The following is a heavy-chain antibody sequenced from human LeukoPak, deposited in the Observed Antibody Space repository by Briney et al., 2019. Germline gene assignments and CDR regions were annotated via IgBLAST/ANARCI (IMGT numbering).Heavy chain of an antibody. Sequence: GGSLRLSCAASGFTFSSYAMSWVRQAPGKRLEWVSAISGDGVNTSYADSVKGRFTISRDNSKNTLYLQMNSLRADDTAVYYCAKGPLIAVAGTTWDYWGQGTLVTVSS. D-gene: IGHD6-19*01. CDR3: AKGPLIAVAGTTWDY. J-gene: IGHJ4*01. V-gene: IGHV3-23*01. CDR1: GFTFSSYA. CDR2: ISGDGVNT.